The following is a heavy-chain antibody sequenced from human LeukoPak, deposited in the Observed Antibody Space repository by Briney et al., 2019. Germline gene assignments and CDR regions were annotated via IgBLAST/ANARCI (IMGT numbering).Heavy chain of an antibody. CDR2: INPKSGDT. D-gene: IGHD1-26*01. J-gene: IGHJ4*02. CDR1: GYTFTGIY. V-gene: IGHV1-2*02. Sequence: GASVNVSCTAAGYTFTGIYIYWVRHPPGPGLEWMGWINPKSGDTNYAQKFQVRVTMTRDTSISTAYMELSRLRSDDTAVYYCAKEGYDGSYFRLDFWGQGTLVTVSS. CDR3: AKEGYDGSYFRLDF.